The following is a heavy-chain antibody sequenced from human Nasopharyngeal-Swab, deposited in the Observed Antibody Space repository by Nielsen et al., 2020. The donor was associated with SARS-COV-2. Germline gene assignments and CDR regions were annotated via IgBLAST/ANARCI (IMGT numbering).Heavy chain of an antibody. CDR1: GFSLSTSGMC. D-gene: IGHD3-3*01. Sequence: SGPTLVQPTQPLTLTCTFSGFSLSTSGMCVSWIRQPPGKALEWLALIDWDDDKYYSTSLKTRLTISKDTSKNQVVLTMTNMDPVDTATYYCARLRFLEGWFDPWGQGTLVTVSS. V-gene: IGHV2-70*01. CDR2: IDWDDDK. J-gene: IGHJ5*02. CDR3: ARLRFLEGWFDP.